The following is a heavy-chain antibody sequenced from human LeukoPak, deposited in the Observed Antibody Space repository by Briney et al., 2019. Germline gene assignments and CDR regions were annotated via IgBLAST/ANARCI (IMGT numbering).Heavy chain of an antibody. J-gene: IGHJ4*02. CDR2: INHSGST. CDR3: ARGPRKPRGEYHY. V-gene: IGHV4-34*01. CDR1: GESFSGYY. Sequence: SETLSLTCAVYGESFSGYYWSWIRQPPGKGLEWIGEINHSGSTNYNPSLKSRVTISVDTSKNQFSLKLSSVTAADTAVYYCARGPRKPRGEYHYWGQGTLVTVSS. D-gene: IGHD3-10*01.